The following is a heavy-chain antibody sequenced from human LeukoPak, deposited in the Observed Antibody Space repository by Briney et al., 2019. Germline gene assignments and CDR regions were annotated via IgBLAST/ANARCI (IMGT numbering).Heavy chain of an antibody. CDR1: GGTFSSYA. J-gene: IGHJ4*02. CDR3: ARVEHYSSGWYGGHY. CDR2: IIPIFGTA. Sequence: GSSVKVSCKASGGTFSSYAISWVRQAPGQGLEWMGGIIPIFGTASYAQKFQGRVTITADESTSTAYMELSSLRSEDTAVYYCARVEHYSSGWYGGHYWGQGTLVTVSS. D-gene: IGHD6-19*01. V-gene: IGHV1-69*01.